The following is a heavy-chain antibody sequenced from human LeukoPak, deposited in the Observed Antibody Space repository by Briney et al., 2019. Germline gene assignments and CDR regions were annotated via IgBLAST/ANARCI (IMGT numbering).Heavy chain of an antibody. CDR2: IYPGDSDT. V-gene: IGHV5-51*01. Sequence: GESLKISCQGSGYTFTSYWIAWVRQMPGKGLEWMGIIYPGDSDTTYSPSLQGQVTISADKSISTAYLQWSSLKASDTAMYYCARPENNWNDGFDYWGQGTLVTVSS. CDR1: GYTFTSYW. CDR3: ARPENNWNDGFDY. D-gene: IGHD1-20*01. J-gene: IGHJ4*02.